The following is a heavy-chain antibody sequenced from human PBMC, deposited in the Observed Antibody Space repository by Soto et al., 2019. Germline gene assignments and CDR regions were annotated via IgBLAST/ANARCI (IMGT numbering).Heavy chain of an antibody. J-gene: IGHJ4*02. V-gene: IGHV1-3*01. Sequence: ASVKVSCKASGYTFTSYAMHWVRQAPGQRLEWMGWINAGNGNTKYSQKFQGRVTITRDTSASTAYMELSSLRSEDTAVYYCGIAAADEYCFDYWGQGTLVTVSS. D-gene: IGHD6-13*01. CDR1: GYTFTSYA. CDR2: INAGNGNT. CDR3: GIAAADEYCFDY.